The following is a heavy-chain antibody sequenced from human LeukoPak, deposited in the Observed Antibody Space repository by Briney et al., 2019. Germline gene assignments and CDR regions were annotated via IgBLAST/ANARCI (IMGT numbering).Heavy chain of an antibody. CDR2: IYTSRST. CDR1: GGSISSGSYY. Sequence: SETLSLTCTVSGGSISSGSYYWSWIPQPAGKGLEWIGRIYTSRSTNYNPSLNSLTTISVDTYKNQFPLKLSPGTAAATSEYCDAREGYDFCSGYLDYWAQGTLVTASS. CDR3: AREGYDFCSGYLDY. V-gene: IGHV4-61*02. D-gene: IGHD3-3*01. J-gene: IGHJ4*02.